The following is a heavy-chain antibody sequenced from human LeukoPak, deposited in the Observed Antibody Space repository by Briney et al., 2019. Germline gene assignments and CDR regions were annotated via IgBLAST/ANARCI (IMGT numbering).Heavy chain of an antibody. CDR1: GFTFSSYS. CDR3: ATRRLYSYDY. Sequence: GGSLRLSCAASGFTFSSYSMNWVRQAPGKGLEWVSSISSSSGYIYYADSVKGRFTISRDNAKNSLYLQMNSLRAEDTAVYYCATRRLYSYDYWGQGTLVTVSS. V-gene: IGHV3-21*01. D-gene: IGHD5-18*01. CDR2: ISSSSGYI. J-gene: IGHJ4*02.